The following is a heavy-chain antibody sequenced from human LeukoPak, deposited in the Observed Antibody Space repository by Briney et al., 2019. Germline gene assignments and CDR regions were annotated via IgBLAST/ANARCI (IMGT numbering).Heavy chain of an antibody. CDR1: GGSISSGGYY. J-gene: IGHJ4*02. V-gene: IGHV4-31*03. D-gene: IGHD4-23*01. CDR3: ARSFFTERYGGNSHFDS. Sequence: PSQTLSLTCTVSGGSISSGGYYWNWIRQHPGKGLEWVGYIYYSGSAYYNPSLKSRVTISVVTSKNQFSLKLSSVTAADTAVYYCARSFFTERYGGNSHFDSWGQGTLVTVSS. CDR2: IYYSGSA.